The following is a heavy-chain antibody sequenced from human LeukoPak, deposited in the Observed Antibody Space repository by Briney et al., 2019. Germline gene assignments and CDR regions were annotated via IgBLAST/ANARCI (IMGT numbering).Heavy chain of an antibody. Sequence: ASVKVSCKASGYTFTGYYMHWVRQAPGQGLEWMGWINPNSGGTNYAQKFQGRVTMTRDTSISTAYMELSRLRSDDTAVYYCSRQSSTAYYDSSGLPYGTFDIWGQGTMVTVSS. CDR3: SRQSSTAYYDSSGLPYGTFDI. CDR2: INPNSGGT. V-gene: IGHV1-2*02. J-gene: IGHJ3*02. CDR1: GYTFTGYY. D-gene: IGHD3-22*01.